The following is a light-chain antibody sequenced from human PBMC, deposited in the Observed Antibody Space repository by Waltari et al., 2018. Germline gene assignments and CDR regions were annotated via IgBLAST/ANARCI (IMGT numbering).Light chain of an antibody. V-gene: IGKV1-9*01. CDR3: QQHNNYLWT. CDR1: QGISTY. CDR2: AAS. J-gene: IGKJ1*01. Sequence: DIQLTQSPSFLSASVGDRVTITCRASQGISTYLAWYQQKPGKAPKLLIYAASTLQSGVPSRFSGSGSGTEFTLTISSLQPEDFAIYYCQQHNNYLWTFGQGTEVEVK.